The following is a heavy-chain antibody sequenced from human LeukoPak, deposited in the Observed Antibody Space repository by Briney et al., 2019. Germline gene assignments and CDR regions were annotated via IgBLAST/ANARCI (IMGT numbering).Heavy chain of an antibody. D-gene: IGHD3-22*01. CDR3: ARDGETYYYDSSGSPI. Sequence: SVKVSCKASGGTFSSYTISWVRQAPGQGLEWMGRIIPILGIANYAQKFQGRVTITADKSTSTAYMELSSLRSEDTAAYYCARDGETYYYDSSGSPIWGQGTMVTVSS. V-gene: IGHV1-69*04. CDR2: IIPILGIA. CDR1: GGTFSSYT. J-gene: IGHJ3*02.